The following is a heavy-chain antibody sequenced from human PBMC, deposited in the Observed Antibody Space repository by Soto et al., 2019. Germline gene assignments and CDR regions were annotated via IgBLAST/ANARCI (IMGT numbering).Heavy chain of an antibody. Sequence: QVHLVQSGVEVKTPGASVKVSCQASGYTFFTYDISWVRQAPGQGLEWMGWISTYSGDTKYAQKFQGRVTMTTDTSTTTAYLELRSLRSDDTAVYYFAGHHGPTTSEKGFDPWGQGTLGTVSS. CDR3: AGHHGPTTSEKGFDP. CDR1: GYTFFTYD. J-gene: IGHJ5*02. V-gene: IGHV1-18*01. CDR2: ISTYSGDT. D-gene: IGHD5-12*01.